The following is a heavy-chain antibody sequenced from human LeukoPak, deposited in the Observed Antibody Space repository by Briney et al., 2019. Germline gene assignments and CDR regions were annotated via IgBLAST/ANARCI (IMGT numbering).Heavy chain of an antibody. Sequence: GGSLRLSCAASGFTFSSYAMGWVRQAPGKGLEWVSAISGSGGSTYYADSVKGRFTISRDNSKNTLYLQLNILRAEDTAVYFCAKGRGSPYYFDYWGQGTLVTVSS. CDR2: ISGSGGST. V-gene: IGHV3-23*01. CDR3: AKGRGSPYYFDY. D-gene: IGHD1-26*01. CDR1: GFTFSSYA. J-gene: IGHJ4*02.